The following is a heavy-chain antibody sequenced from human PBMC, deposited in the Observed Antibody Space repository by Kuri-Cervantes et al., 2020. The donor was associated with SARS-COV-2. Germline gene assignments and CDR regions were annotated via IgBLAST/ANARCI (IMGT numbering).Heavy chain of an antibody. V-gene: IGHV3-21*04. CDR3: ATDSVFLRGYSYGYSI. CDR2: ISSSSSYI. Sequence: GESLKISCAASGFTFSSYVMHWVRQAPGKGLEWASSISSSSSYIYYADSVKGRFTISRDNAKNSLYLQMNSLRAEDTAVYYCATDSVFLRGYSYGYSIWGQGTLVTVSS. J-gene: IGHJ4*02. D-gene: IGHD5-18*01. CDR1: GFTFSSYV.